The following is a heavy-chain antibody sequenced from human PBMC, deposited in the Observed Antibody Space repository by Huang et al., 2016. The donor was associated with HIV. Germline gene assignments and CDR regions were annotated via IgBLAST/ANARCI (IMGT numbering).Heavy chain of an antibody. CDR1: GGGSSSYA. D-gene: IGHD5-12*01. CDR2: IIPIFGTT. V-gene: IGHV1-69*13. CDR3: ARSGPRWGLATIWTLVY. J-gene: IGHJ4*02. Sequence: QVQLVQSGAEVKKPGSSVKLSCQSSGGGSSSYAISWVRQARGPRLEWMGGIIPIFGTTDYAPRFQGRVTITADESTNTAYIELSSLEYDDTALYYCARSGPRWGLATIWTLVYWGQGTLVTVSS.